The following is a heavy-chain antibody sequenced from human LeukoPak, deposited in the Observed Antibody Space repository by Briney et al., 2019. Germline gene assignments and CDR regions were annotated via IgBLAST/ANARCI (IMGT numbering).Heavy chain of an antibody. J-gene: IGHJ4*02. Sequence: ASVKVSCKASGYTFTSYYMHWVRQAPGQGLEWMGIINPSGGSTSYAQKFQGRVTMTRDTSISTAYMELSRLRSDDTAVYYCARDSSGYYYDYWGQGTLVTVSS. CDR1: GYTFTSYY. D-gene: IGHD3-22*01. CDR3: ARDSSGYYYDY. CDR2: INPSGGST. V-gene: IGHV1-46*01.